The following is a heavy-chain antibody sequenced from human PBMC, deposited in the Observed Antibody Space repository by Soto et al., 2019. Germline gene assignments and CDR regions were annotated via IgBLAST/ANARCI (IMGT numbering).Heavy chain of an antibody. CDR2: IWYDGSNK. CDR3: ARGSRAENGMDV. J-gene: IGHJ6*02. V-gene: IGHV3-33*01. Sequence: PGGSLRLSCAVSGFTFSNYGMHWVRQAQGKGLEWVAVIWYDGSNKYYADSMKGRFTISRDNSKNTLDLQMNSLRVEDTAVYYCARGSRAENGMDVWGQGTTVTVSS. CDR1: GFTFSNYG. D-gene: IGHD1-26*01.